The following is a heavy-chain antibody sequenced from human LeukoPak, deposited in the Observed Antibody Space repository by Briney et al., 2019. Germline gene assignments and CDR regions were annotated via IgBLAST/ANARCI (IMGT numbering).Heavy chain of an antibody. CDR3: TSSYYGSIYFDY. V-gene: IGHV4-4*07. CDR1: GGSISSYY. Sequence: SETLSLTCTVSGGSISSYYWSWIRQPAGKGLEWIGRIYTSGSTNSNPSLKSRVTMSVDTSKNQFSLKLSSVTAADTAVYYCTSSYYGSIYFDYWGQGTLVTVSS. J-gene: IGHJ4*02. CDR2: IYTSGST. D-gene: IGHD1-26*01.